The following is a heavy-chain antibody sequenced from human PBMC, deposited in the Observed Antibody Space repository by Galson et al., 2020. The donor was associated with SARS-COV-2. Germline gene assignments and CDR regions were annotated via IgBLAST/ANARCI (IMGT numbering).Heavy chain of an antibody. J-gene: IGHJ3*02. V-gene: IGHV1-18*01. CDR3: ARGPAAIDAFDI. CDR1: GYTLTSYG. CDR2: ISAYNGNT. D-gene: IGHD2-2*01. Sequence: GESLKISCKASGYTLTSYGISWVRQAPGQGLEWMGWISAYNGNTNYAQKLQGRVTMTTDTSTSTAYMELRSLRSDDTAVYYCARGPAAIDAFDIWGQGTMVTVSS.